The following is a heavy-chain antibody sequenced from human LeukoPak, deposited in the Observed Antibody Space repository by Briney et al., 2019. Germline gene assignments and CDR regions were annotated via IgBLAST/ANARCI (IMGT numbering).Heavy chain of an antibody. J-gene: IGHJ4*02. Sequence: ASVKVSCKASGYTFTSYGISWVRQAPGQGLEWMGWISAYNGNTNYARKLQGRVTMTTDTSTSTAYMELRSLRSDDTAVYYCAYLGYCSGGSCLPTNYWGQGTLVTVSS. V-gene: IGHV1-18*04. CDR1: GYTFTSYG. CDR2: ISAYNGNT. CDR3: AYLGYCSGGSCLPTNY. D-gene: IGHD2-15*01.